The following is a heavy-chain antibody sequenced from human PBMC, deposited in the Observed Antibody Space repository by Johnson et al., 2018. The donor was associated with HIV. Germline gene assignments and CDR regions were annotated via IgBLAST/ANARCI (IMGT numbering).Heavy chain of an antibody. D-gene: IGHD6-13*01. V-gene: IGHV3-7*05. J-gene: IGHJ3*02. CDR2: IKQDGSEK. CDR1: GFNFGGYW. Sequence: VQLVESGGGLVQPGGSLRLSCAASGFNFGGYWMSWVRQAPGKGLEWVANIKQDGSEKYYVDSVKGRFTISRDNAKDSLYLQMNSLGPDDTAVYYCARGGSSWYLRAFDIWGQGTMVTVSS. CDR3: ARGGSSWYLRAFDI.